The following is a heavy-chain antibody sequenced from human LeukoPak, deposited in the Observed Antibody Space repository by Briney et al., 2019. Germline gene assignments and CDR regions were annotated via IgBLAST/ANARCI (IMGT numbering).Heavy chain of an antibody. V-gene: IGHV1-2*02. Sequence: ASVKVSCKASGYTFTGYYIHWVRQAPGQGLEWMGWINPNSGGTNYALKFQGRVTMTRDTSISTAYMELSRLRSDDTAVYYCARDLGIGGYSGNSDYWGQGTLVTVSS. J-gene: IGHJ4*02. CDR2: INPNSGGT. CDR3: ARDLGIGGYSGNSDY. CDR1: GYTFTGYY. D-gene: IGHD5-12*01.